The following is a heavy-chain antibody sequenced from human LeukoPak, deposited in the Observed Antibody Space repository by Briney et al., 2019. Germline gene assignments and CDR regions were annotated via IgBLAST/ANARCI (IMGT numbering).Heavy chain of an antibody. D-gene: IGHD3-16*02. V-gene: IGHV4-39*07. Sequence: PSETLSLTCTVSGASISSGSYYWSWIRQPPGKGLEWIGEINHSGSTNYNPSLKSRVTISVDTSKNQFSLKLSSVTAADTAVYYCASAFYDYIWGSYRFSPITYFDYWGQGTLVTVSS. CDR1: GASISSGSYY. CDR2: INHSGST. CDR3: ASAFYDYIWGSYRFSPITYFDY. J-gene: IGHJ4*02.